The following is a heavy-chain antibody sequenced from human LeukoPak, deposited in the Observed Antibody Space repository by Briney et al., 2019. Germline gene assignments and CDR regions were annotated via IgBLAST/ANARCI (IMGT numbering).Heavy chain of an antibody. CDR3: AKFSSSSWSPGGGSFDY. J-gene: IGHJ4*02. CDR1: GFTFSSYG. Sequence: PGGSLRLSCAASGFTFSSYGMHWVRQAPGRGLEWVAVISYDGSNKYYADSVKGRFTISRDNSENTLYLQMNSLRAEDTAVYYCAKFSSSSWSPGGGSFDYWGQGTLVTVSS. D-gene: IGHD6-13*01. V-gene: IGHV3-30*18. CDR2: ISYDGSNK.